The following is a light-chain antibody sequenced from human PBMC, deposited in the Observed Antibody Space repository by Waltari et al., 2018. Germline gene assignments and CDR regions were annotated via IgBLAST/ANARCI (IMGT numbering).Light chain of an antibody. J-gene: IGKJ1*01. Sequence: DIQMTQSPSSLSASVGDSVTITCRASQSISSYLSWYQQKPRKAPKLLIYGASSFQSGVPSRFSGSGSGTHFTLTISSLQPEDFATYYCQQNYNVPPAFGPGTKVEIK. CDR3: QQNYNVPPA. CDR1: QSISSY. V-gene: IGKV1-39*01. CDR2: GAS.